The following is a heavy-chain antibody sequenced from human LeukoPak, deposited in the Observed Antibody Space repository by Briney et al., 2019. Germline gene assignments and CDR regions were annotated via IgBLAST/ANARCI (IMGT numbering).Heavy chain of an antibody. CDR3: ARLGYGSGTPYYYFCMDD. Sequence: PSETLSLTCTVPDGSISGYYWSWIRQPPGKGLEWIGYINYVGGTNYNPSLRSRVTFSRDTSKNRFSLKLRSVTAADTAVYFCARLGYGSGTPYYYFCMDDWGTGTTVTVSS. J-gene: IGHJ6*03. V-gene: IGHV4-59*01. D-gene: IGHD3-10*01. CDR2: INYVGGT. CDR1: DGSISGYY.